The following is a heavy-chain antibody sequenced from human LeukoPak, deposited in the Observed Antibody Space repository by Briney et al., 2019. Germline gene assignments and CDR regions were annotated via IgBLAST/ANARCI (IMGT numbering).Heavy chain of an antibody. Sequence: SEALSLTCTVSGGSIRSYYWSWIRQPPGKGLEWIAYIYYSGSTKYNPSLESRVTISVDTSKNQFSLKLSSVTAADTAVYYCARELDGSGSYWFDPWGQGTLVTVSS. CDR3: ARELDGSGSYWFDP. D-gene: IGHD3-10*01. J-gene: IGHJ5*02. CDR1: GGSIRSYY. CDR2: IYYSGST. V-gene: IGHV4-59*01.